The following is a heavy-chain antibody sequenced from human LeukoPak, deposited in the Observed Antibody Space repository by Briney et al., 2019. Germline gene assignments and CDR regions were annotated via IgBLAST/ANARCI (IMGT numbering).Heavy chain of an antibody. D-gene: IGHD3-10*01. CDR3: AKDDDGSGSYPSFHY. CDR1: GFTFSSYA. Sequence: GGCLRLSCAASGFTFSSYAMSWVRQAPGKELEWVSAISGSDRSTYYADSVKGRFTISRDNSKNTLYLQMNSLRAEDTAVYYCAKDDDGSGSYPSFHYWGQGTLVTVSS. V-gene: IGHV3-23*01. CDR2: ISGSDRST. J-gene: IGHJ4*02.